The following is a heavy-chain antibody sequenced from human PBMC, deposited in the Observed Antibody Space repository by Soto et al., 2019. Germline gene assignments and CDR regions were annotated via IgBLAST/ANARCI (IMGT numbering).Heavy chain of an antibody. CDR1: GFTFHEYA. CDR2: IHGNSGYM. Sequence: EVQLVESGGGSVQPGRSLRLSCAASGFTFHEYAMHWVRQTPEKGLEWVSGIHGNSGYMGYADSIKGRFTISRDNAKNSLFLLMNSLRPEDTAFYYCAKAPSSPGWDRFDDWGQGTLVTVSS. D-gene: IGHD6-19*01. J-gene: IGHJ4*02. CDR3: AKAPSSPGWDRFDD. V-gene: IGHV3-9*01.